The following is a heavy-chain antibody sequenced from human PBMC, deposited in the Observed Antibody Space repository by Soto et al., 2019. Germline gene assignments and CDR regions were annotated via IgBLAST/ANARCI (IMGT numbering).Heavy chain of an antibody. CDR1: GGSISSYY. J-gene: IGHJ4*02. D-gene: IGHD6-19*01. CDR3: ARDIVGQWLTYFDY. V-gene: IGHV4-59*01. CDR2: IYYSGST. Sequence: SETLSLTCTVSGGSISSYYWSWIRQPPGKGLEWIGYIYYSGSTNYNPSLKSRVTISVDTSKNQFSLKLSSVTAADTAVYYCARDIVGQWLTYFDYWGQGTLVTVSS.